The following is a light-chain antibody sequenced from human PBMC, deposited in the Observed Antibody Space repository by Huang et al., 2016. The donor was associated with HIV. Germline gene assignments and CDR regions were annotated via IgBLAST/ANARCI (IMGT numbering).Light chain of an antibody. J-gene: IGKJ2*02. V-gene: IGKV4-1*01. CDR1: QNIFYSATNKNY. CDR3: QQYYSTPCT. Sequence: IVMTQSPGSLTVSVGGSATFECRSSQNIFYSATNKNYLAWYQQKPGQSPPLLIYWATVRESGLPDRCAGSGSETDFTLTINNVQPEDVAIYYCQQYYSTPCTFGQGTRLEI. CDR2: WAT.